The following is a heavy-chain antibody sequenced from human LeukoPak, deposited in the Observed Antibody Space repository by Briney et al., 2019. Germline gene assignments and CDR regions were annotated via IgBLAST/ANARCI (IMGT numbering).Heavy chain of an antibody. D-gene: IGHD1-26*01. Sequence: GGSLRLSCAASGFTFDDYAMHWVRQAPGKGLEWVSGISWNSGSIGYADSVKGRFTISRDNSKNTLYLQMNSLRAEDTAVYYCAKGCCGSYGAEGGYYYYYMDVWGKGTTVTISS. CDR2: ISWNSGSI. V-gene: IGHV3-9*01. CDR3: AKGCCGSYGAEGGYYYYYMDV. CDR1: GFTFDDYA. J-gene: IGHJ6*03.